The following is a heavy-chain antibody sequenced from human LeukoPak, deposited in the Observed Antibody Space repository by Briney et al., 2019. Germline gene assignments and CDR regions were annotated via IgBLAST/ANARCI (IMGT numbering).Heavy chain of an antibody. Sequence: GASVKVSCKASGYTFTGYYMHWVRQAPGQGLEWMGWINPNSGGTNYAQKFQGRVNMTRDTSISTAYMELSRLRSVDTAVYYCARGQQLPRNWFDPWGQGTLVTVSS. CDR1: GYTFTGYY. J-gene: IGHJ5*02. CDR2: INPNSGGT. V-gene: IGHV1-2*02. CDR3: ARGQQLPRNWFDP. D-gene: IGHD6-13*01.